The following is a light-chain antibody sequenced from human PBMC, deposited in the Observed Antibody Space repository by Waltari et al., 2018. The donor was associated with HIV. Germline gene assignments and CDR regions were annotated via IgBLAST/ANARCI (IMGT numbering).Light chain of an antibody. CDR3: QQYNGWPRT. J-gene: IGKJ1*01. V-gene: IGKV3-15*01. CDR2: GAS. CDR1: QSVGTN. Sequence: EIVMTQSPATLSVTPGERATLSCRASQSVGTNLGWYQKKPGQAPRLLIYGASTRAPGIPANFSGSGSGTEFSLTIGSLQPEDLAVYYYQQYNGWPRTFGQGTKVEIK.